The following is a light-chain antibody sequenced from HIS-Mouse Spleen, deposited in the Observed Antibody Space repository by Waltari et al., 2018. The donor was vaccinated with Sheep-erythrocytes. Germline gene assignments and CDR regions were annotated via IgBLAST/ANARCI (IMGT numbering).Light chain of an antibody. Sequence: DSQMTQYPSSLSASVGDRVTITCRASQSISSYLNWYQQKPGKAPKLLIYAASSLQSGVPSRFSGSGSGTDFTLTISSLQPEDFATYYCQQSYSTPYTFGQGTKLEIK. CDR2: AAS. V-gene: IGKV1-39*01. CDR1: QSISSY. J-gene: IGKJ2*01. CDR3: QQSYSTPYT.